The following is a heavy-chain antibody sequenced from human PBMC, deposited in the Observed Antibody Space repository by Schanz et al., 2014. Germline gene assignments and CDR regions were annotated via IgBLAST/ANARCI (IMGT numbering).Heavy chain of an antibody. V-gene: IGHV3-21*02. Sequence: VQLVESGGGLVKPGGSLRLSCAASGFTFTTYRMDWVRQAPGKGLEWVSSVTSRNYMYYADSVTGRFTLSRDSAKNLVFLQMNSLRVEDTAVYYCARNYYDSSGYYHGMDVWGQGTTVTVSS. CDR1: GFTFTTYR. J-gene: IGHJ6*02. D-gene: IGHD3-22*01. CDR3: ARNYYDSSGYYHGMDV. CDR2: VTSRNYM.